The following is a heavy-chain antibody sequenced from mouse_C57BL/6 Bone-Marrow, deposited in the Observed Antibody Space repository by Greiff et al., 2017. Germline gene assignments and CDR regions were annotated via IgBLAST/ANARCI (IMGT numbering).Heavy chain of an antibody. Sequence: EVQLQQSGPELVKPGASVKIPCKASGYTFTDYNMDWVKQSHGKSLEWIGDINPNNGGTIYNQKFKGKATLTVDKSSSTAYMELRSLTSEDTAVYYCARRGGYYYGSREGYWYFDVWGTGTTVTVSS. CDR1: GYTFTDYN. CDR3: ARRGGYYYGSREGYWYFDV. CDR2: INPNNGGT. J-gene: IGHJ1*03. D-gene: IGHD1-1*01. V-gene: IGHV1-18*01.